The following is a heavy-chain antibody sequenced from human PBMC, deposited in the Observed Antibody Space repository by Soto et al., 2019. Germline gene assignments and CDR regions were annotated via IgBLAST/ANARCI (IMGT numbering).Heavy chain of an antibody. Sequence: QVQLQESGPGLVKPSGTLSLTCAVSGGSISSSNWWSWVRQPPGKGLEWIGEIYHSGSTNYNPSLQSRXPIXVXTSKNQFSLKLSSVTAADTAVYYCARGGGSYPAFDYWGQGTLVTVSS. CDR1: GGSISSSNW. J-gene: IGHJ4*02. V-gene: IGHV4-4*02. CDR2: IYHSGST. CDR3: ARGGGSYPAFDY. D-gene: IGHD1-26*01.